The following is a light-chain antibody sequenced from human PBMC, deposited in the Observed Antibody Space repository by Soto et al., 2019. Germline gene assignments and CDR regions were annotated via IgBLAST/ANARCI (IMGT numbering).Light chain of an antibody. J-gene: IGKJ1*01. CDR3: QQFGSSPWK. Sequence: EIVLTQSPGTLSLSPGERATLSCRASQSISSSYLAWYQQKPGQAPRLLISGASSRATGIPDRFSGSGSGTDFTLTISRLEPEDFAVYYCQQFGSSPWKFGQGTKVDIK. CDR1: QSISSSY. V-gene: IGKV3-20*01. CDR2: GAS.